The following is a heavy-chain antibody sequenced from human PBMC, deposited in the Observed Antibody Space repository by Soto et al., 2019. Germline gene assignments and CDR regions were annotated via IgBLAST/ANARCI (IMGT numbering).Heavy chain of an antibody. Sequence: QGHLVQSGAEVKKPGTSVKVSCKASGYTFTRYGISWVRQAPGQGLEWMGCISGHNGDTNYAQNLQGRVTMTIDTPTSTAYMGLRSLSFDDTAVYCCAKHGQPPYYCYGLDVWCQATTVTVSS. CDR2: ISGHNGDT. V-gene: IGHV1-18*01. CDR1: GYTFTRYG. CDR3: AKHGQPPYYCYGLDV. J-gene: IGHJ6*02.